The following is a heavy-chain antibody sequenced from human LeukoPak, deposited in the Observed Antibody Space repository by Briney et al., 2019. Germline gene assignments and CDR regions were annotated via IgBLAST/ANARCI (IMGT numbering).Heavy chain of an antibody. CDR3: ARDLDYYDSSGYYDY. Sequence: VKVSCKAXGGTFSXYAISWVRQAPGQGLEWMGRIIPILGIANYAQKFQGRVTITADKSTSTAYMELSSLRSEDTAVYYCARDLDYYDSSGYYDYWGQGTLVTVSS. CDR1: GGTFSXYA. CDR2: IIPILGIA. D-gene: IGHD3-22*01. V-gene: IGHV1-69*04. J-gene: IGHJ4*02.